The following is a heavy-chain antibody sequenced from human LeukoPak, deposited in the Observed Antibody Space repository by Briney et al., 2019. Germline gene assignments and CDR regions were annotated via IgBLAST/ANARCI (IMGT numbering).Heavy chain of an antibody. J-gene: IGHJ2*01. CDR1: GGTLNSYA. Sequence: SVKVSCKASGGTLNSYAISWVRLAPGQGLEWMGGIIPIFDTTHYAQKFQGRDTITADESTSTAYMELSSLRSDDTAVYYCARLRPDPVELATMWYFDLWGRGTLVTVSS. CDR2: IIPIFDTT. V-gene: IGHV1-69*01. CDR3: ARLRPDPVELATMWYFDL. D-gene: IGHD5-24*01.